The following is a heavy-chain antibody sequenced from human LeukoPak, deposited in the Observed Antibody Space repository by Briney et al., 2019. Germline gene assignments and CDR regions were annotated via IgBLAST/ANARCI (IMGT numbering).Heavy chain of an antibody. V-gene: IGHV3-23*01. Sequence: PGGSLRLSCAASGFSFSTFGMSWVRQAPGKGLEWVSSISDRGGATYYPDSVKGRFTISRDNSKNTLYLQVNSLRAEDTAAYYCARGSAHLAYGDNGDFFDYWGQGTLVTVSS. CDR3: ARGSAHLAYGDNGDFFDY. CDR1: GFSFSTFG. CDR2: ISDRGGAT. D-gene: IGHD4-17*01. J-gene: IGHJ4*02.